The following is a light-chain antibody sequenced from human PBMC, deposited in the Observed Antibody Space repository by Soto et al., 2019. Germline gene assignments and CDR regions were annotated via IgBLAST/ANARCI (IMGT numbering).Light chain of an antibody. V-gene: IGKV1-13*02. CDR2: DAS. CDR3: QQFNSYLWT. CDR1: QGISSA. Sequence: AIELTQSPSSLSASVGDRVTITCRASQGISSALAWYQQKPGKAPKLLIYDASSLESGVPSRFSGSGSGTDFTLTISSLQPEDFATYYCQQFNSYLWTFGQGTKVDIK. J-gene: IGKJ1*01.